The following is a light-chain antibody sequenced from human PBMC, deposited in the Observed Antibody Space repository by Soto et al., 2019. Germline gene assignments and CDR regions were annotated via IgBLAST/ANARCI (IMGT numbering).Light chain of an antibody. J-gene: IGKJ2*01. CDR3: QQSYNAPA. CDR2: AAS. V-gene: IGKV1-39*01. Sequence: DIPMTQSPSSLSASVGDRVAITCRASQNISSFLNWYRQKPGKAPNLLIYAASSLQSGVPSRFNGSGSGTDFTLTISSLQPEDFATYFCQQSYNAPAFGQGTKLEI. CDR1: QNISSF.